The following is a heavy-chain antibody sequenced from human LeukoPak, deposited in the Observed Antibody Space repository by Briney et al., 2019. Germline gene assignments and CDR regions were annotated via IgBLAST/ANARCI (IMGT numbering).Heavy chain of an antibody. CDR3: ASWLVVPAAIDY. CDR2: IYYSGTT. CDR1: GGSISSGDYY. V-gene: IGHV4-30-4*01. D-gene: IGHD2-2*02. Sequence: SQTLSLTCTVSGGSISSGDYYWTWIRQPPGKGLEWIGYIYYSGTTFYNPSLKSRVIISLDTSENQFSLRLSSVTAADTAVYYCASWLVVPAAIDYWGQGTLVTVSS. J-gene: IGHJ4*02.